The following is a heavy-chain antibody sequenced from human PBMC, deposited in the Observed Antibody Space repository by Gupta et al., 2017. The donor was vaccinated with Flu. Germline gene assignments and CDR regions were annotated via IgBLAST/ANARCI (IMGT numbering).Heavy chain of an antibody. V-gene: IGHV4-59*01. CDR1: GGSISSYY. CDR3: AREYSSGWYGGWFDP. Sequence: QVQLQESGPGLVKPSETLTLTCTVSGGSISSYYWSWIRQPPGKGLEWIGYIYYSGSTNYNPSLKSRVTISVDTSKNQFSLKLSSVTAADTAVYYCAREYSSGWYGGWFDPWGQGTLVTVSS. J-gene: IGHJ5*02. D-gene: IGHD6-19*01. CDR2: IYYSGST.